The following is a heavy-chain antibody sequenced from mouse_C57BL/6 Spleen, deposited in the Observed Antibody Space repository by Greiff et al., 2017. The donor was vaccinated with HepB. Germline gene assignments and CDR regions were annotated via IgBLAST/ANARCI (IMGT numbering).Heavy chain of an antibody. CDR1: GFTFSSYG. D-gene: IGHD1-1*01. CDR3: ARHSDSSYVDY. J-gene: IGHJ2*01. Sequence: EVMLVESGGDLVKPGGSLKLSCAASGFTFSSYGMSWVRQTPDKRLEWVATISSGGSYTYYPDSVKGRFTISRDNAKNTLYLQMSSLKSEDTAMYYCARHSDSSYVDYWGQGTTLTVSS. V-gene: IGHV5-6*01. CDR2: ISSGGSYT.